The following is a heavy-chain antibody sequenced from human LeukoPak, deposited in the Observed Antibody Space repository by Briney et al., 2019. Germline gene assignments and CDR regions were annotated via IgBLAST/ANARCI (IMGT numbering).Heavy chain of an antibody. CDR1: GFAFSSYA. CDR3: ANHRSTYYYDSSGYTNKIFDY. CDR2: INQEGSER. J-gene: IGHJ4*02. V-gene: IGHV3-7*03. D-gene: IGHD3-22*01. Sequence: PGGSLRLSCAASGFAFSSYAMSWVRQAPGKGLEWVGNINQEGSERNHGDSVNGRFTMSRDNAKSSLYLQMNSLRAEDTAVYYCANHRSTYYYDSSGYTNKIFDYWGQGTLVTVSS.